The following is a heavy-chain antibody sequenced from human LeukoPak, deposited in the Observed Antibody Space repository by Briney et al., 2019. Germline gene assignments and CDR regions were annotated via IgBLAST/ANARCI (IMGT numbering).Heavy chain of an antibody. J-gene: IGHJ6*03. CDR3: ARAGTSIGSGSYWAYYYYYYMDV. Sequence: GGSLRLSCAASGFTFSSYWTSWVRQAPGKGLEWVANIKQDGSEKYYVDSVKGRFTISRDNAKNSLYLQMNSLRAEDTAVYYCARAGTSIGSGSYWAYYYYYYMDVWGKGTTVTVSS. V-gene: IGHV3-7*01. CDR1: GFTFSSYW. D-gene: IGHD3-10*01. CDR2: IKQDGSEK.